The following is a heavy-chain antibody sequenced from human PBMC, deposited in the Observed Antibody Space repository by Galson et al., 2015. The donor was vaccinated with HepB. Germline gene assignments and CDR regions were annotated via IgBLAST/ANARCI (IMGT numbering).Heavy chain of an antibody. CDR2: ISGSGGST. V-gene: IGHV3-23*01. J-gene: IGHJ6*02. CDR1: GFTFSSYA. D-gene: IGHD6-19*01. CDR3: AKRGGHSRIVVAGSHFYYGMDV. Sequence: SLRLSCAASGFTFSSYAMTWVRQAPGKGLEWVSGISGSGGSTYYADSVKGRLTISRDNSKNTLYLQMNSLRAEDTAVYYCAKRGGHSRIVVAGSHFYYGMDVWGQGTTVTGSS.